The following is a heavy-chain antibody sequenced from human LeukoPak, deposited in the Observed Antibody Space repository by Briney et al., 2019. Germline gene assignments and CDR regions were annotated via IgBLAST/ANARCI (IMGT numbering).Heavy chain of an antibody. D-gene: IGHD6-19*01. CDR2: IYYSGST. V-gene: IGHV4-59*08. CDR1: GGSISSYY. Sequence: SETLSLTCTVSGGSISSYYWSWIRQPPGKGLEWIGYIYYSGSTNYNPSLKSRVTISVDTSKNQFSLKLSSVTAADTAVYYCAANTAVAGIIDYWGQGSLVTVSS. J-gene: IGHJ4*02. CDR3: AANTAVAGIIDY.